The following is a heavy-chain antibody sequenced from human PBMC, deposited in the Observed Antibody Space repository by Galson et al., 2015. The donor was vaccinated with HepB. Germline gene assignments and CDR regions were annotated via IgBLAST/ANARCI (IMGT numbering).Heavy chain of an antibody. D-gene: IGHD3-16*01. CDR2: IDPSDSYT. CDR3: ARLWGCGERYYYYYGMDV. CDR1: GYSFTSYW. Sequence: QSGAEVKKPGESLRISCKGSGYSFTSYWISWVRQMPGKGLEWMGRIDPSDSYTNYSPSFQGHVTISADKSISTAYLQWSSLKASDTAMYYCARLWGCGERYYYYYGMDVWGQGTTVTVSS. J-gene: IGHJ6*02. V-gene: IGHV5-10-1*01.